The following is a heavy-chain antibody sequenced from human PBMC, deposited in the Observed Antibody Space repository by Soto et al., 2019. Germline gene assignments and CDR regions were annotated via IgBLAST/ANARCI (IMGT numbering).Heavy chain of an antibody. CDR1: GGTFSRNA. J-gene: IGHJ4*02. D-gene: IGHD3-22*01. CDR3: SRDGTLYDSSGYYYLY. CDR2: IIPLFGKA. V-gene: IGHV1-69*01. Sequence: QVQLVQSGAEVKKPGSSVKVSCKASGGTFSRNAISWVLQAPGQGLAWMGGIIPLFGKANYAQKFQGRVTITADESTSTAYRELSSLRSEDTAVYYCSRDGTLYDSSGYYYLYWGQGTLVTVSS.